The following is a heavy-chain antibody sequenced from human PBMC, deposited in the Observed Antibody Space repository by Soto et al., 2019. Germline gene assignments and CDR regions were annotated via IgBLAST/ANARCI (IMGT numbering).Heavy chain of an antibody. CDR2: IWYDGSNK. D-gene: IGHD2-15*01. J-gene: IGHJ4*02. CDR3: ARDGYCSGGSCYSVPVFDY. Sequence: VGSLRLSCAASGFTFSSYGMHWVRQAPGKGLGWVAVIWYDGSNKYYADSVKGRFTISRDNSKNTLYLQMNSLRAEDTAVYYCARDGYCSGGSCYSVPVFDYWGQGTLVTVSS. V-gene: IGHV3-33*01. CDR1: GFTFSSYG.